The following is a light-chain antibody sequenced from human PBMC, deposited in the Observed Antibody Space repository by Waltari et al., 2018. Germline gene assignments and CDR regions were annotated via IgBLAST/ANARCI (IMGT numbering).Light chain of an antibody. CDR2: YDN. J-gene: IGLJ2*01. CDR1: NIGGYS. V-gene: IGLV3-21*04. CDR3: QVSDSTTDLVI. Sequence: SYVLTQPPSVSVAPGETSRITCGGVNIGGYSVHWYQQKPGQAPVLVLYYDNDRPSGIPERFSGSNFGNTATLTISRVEAGDEADYYCQVSDSTTDLVIFGGGTKLTVL.